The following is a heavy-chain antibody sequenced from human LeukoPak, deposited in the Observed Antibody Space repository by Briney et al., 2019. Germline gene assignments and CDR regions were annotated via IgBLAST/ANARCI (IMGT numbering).Heavy chain of an antibody. J-gene: IGHJ3*02. Sequence: PGGSLRLSCAASGFTFSSYGMHWVRQAPGKGLEWVSSISSSSSYIYYADSVKGRFTISRDNAKNSLYLQMNSLRAEDTAVYYCARDASEAFDIWGQGTMVTVSS. CDR1: GFTFSSYG. V-gene: IGHV3-21*01. CDR2: ISSSSSYI. CDR3: ARDASEAFDI.